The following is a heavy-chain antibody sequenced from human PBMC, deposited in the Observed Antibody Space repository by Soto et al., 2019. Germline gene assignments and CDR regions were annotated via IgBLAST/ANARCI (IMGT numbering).Heavy chain of an antibody. CDR1: GCSLGDSY. CDR3: AKTRVADSGYYFDH. CDR2: ISGGSSYT. V-gene: IGHV3-11*05. D-gene: IGHD3-10*01. Sequence: QVQLVESGGGLVKPGGSLRLSCAASGCSLGDSYMSWIRQSAGKGLEWLSYISGGSSYTKYAESVKGRFTISRDNARRSLFLQVNGLRADDTAIYYCAKTRVADSGYYFDHWGQGTMVTVSS. J-gene: IGHJ4*02.